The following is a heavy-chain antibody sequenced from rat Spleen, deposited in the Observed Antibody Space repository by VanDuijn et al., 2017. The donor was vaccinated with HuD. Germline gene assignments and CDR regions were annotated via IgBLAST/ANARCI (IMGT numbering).Heavy chain of an antibody. J-gene: IGHJ3*01. D-gene: IGHD1-6*01. CDR1: EFTFNNYW. CDR3: AREGIMYTTDSPFAY. CDR2: ITNPGDST. V-gene: IGHV5-31*01. Sequence: EVQLVESGGGLVQPGRSLKLSCVASEFTFNNYWMAWIRQAPGKGLEWIASITNPGDSTFYPDSVQGRFTISRDNAKSTLYLQMISLRSEDTAIYYFAREGIMYTTDSPFAYCGQGTLVTVSS.